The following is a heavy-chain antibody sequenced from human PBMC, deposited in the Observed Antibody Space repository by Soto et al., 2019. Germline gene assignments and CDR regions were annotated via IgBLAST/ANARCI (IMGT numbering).Heavy chain of an antibody. D-gene: IGHD3-22*01. J-gene: IGHJ4*02. Sequence: ASVKVSCKASGYIFINHYIHWVRQAPGQGLEWMGIINPSGGSTNYLQKFQGRVTMTRDTSTSTVYMELSSLRSEDTAVYFCARADYYDSSGFYYDYWGQGTLVTVSS. CDR2: INPSGGST. V-gene: IGHV1-46*01. CDR3: ARADYYDSSGFYYDY. CDR1: GYIFINHY.